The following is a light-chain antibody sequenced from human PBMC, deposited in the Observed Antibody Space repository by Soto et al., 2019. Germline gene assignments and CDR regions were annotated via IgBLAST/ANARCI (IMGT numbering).Light chain of an antibody. CDR3: AAWDDSLNGVI. J-gene: IGLJ2*01. Sequence: QSVLTQPPSASGTPGQRVTISCSGSSSNIGSNTVNWYQQLPGTAPKLLIYSNYQRPSGVPDRFSGYKSGTSASLAISGLQSEDEDDYYCAAWDDSLNGVIFGGGTKLTVL. CDR1: SSNIGSNT. V-gene: IGLV1-44*01. CDR2: SNY.